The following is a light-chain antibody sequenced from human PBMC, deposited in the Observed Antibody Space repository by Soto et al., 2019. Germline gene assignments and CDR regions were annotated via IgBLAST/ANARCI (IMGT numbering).Light chain of an antibody. CDR2: GAS. J-gene: IGKJ5*01. CDR3: QQDGSSSPTT. V-gene: IGKV3-20*01. CDR1: QGVTSNY. Sequence: EIVLTQSPGILSLSPGERATLSCRASQGVTSNYLAWYQQRPGQPPRLLIYGASSRATGIPDRFSGCGSGTVLALTLSRLAAEDFAVYYCQQDGSSSPTTSGQGTRLEIE.